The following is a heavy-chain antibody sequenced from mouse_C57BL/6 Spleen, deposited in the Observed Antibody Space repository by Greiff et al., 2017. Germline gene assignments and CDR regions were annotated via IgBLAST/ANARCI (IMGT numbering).Heavy chain of an antibody. CDR1: GYSFTGYY. CDR3: ARKADSYYFDY. J-gene: IGHJ2*01. V-gene: IGHV1-42*01. Sequence: EVQLQQSGPELVKPGASVKISCKASGYSFTGYYMNWVKQSPEKSPEWIGEINPSTGGTTYNQKFKAKATLTVDKSSSTAYMQLKSLTSEDSAVYYCARKADSYYFDYWGQGTTLTVSS. CDR2: INPSTGGT.